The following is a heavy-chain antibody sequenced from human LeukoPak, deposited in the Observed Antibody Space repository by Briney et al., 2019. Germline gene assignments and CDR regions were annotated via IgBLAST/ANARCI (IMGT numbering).Heavy chain of an antibody. CDR3: ARVVYSGGYSQGFDI. CDR1: GLTVSGNF. Sequence: PGGSLRLSCAASGLTVSGNFMSWVRQAPGKGPEWVSVIYSGGSTYYADSVKGRFSISRDNSKNTLYLLMNSLRAEDTAVYYYARVVYSGGYSQGFDIWGQGTMVTVSS. CDR2: IYSGGST. J-gene: IGHJ3*02. V-gene: IGHV3-66*01. D-gene: IGHD3-22*01.